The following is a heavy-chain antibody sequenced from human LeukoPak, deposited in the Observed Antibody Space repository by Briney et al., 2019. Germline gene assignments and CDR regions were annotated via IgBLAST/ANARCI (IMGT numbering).Heavy chain of an antibody. J-gene: IGHJ4*02. V-gene: IGHV4-59*08. CDR3: AKGALWELPPDYFDH. CDR2: IYYSGTT. Sequence: KASETLSLTCTVSGGSISSYYWSWIRQPPGKGLEWIGYIYYSGTTDYNPSLRGRITMSIDTSKNQFSLELSSVTAADTAVYYCAKGALWELPPDYFDHWGQGALVTVSS. CDR1: GGSISSYY. D-gene: IGHD1-26*01.